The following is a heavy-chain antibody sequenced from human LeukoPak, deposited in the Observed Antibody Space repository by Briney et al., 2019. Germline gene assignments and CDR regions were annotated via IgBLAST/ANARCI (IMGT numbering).Heavy chain of an antibody. Sequence: SETLSLTCAVYGGSFSGYYWNWVRQPAGQGLEWIGRIYSSGTNNYNPSLKSRVTMSVDTSKNHISLKLSSVTAADTAMYYCARDSEVAARSFDYWGQGTLVTVSS. CDR1: GGSFSGYY. CDR2: IYSSGTN. CDR3: ARDSEVAARSFDY. J-gene: IGHJ4*02. D-gene: IGHD6-6*01. V-gene: IGHV4-4*07.